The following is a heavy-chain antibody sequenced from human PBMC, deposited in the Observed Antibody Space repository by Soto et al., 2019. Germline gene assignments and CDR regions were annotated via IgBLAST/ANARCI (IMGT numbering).Heavy chain of an antibody. Sequence: QVQLQESGPGLVKPSGTLSLTCAVSGGSISSSNWWSWVRQPPGKGLEWIGEIYHSGSTNYNPSLKRRVTISVDKSKNQFSLKLSSVTAADTAVYYCARVTGGRTSLWFDMDVWGQGTTVTVSS. J-gene: IGHJ6*02. CDR2: IYHSGST. CDR3: ARVTGGRTSLWFDMDV. V-gene: IGHV4-4*02. CDR1: GGSISSSNW. D-gene: IGHD3-10*01.